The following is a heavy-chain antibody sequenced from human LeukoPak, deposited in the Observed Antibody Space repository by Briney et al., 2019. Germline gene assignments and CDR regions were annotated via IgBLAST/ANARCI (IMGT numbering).Heavy chain of an antibody. Sequence: ASVKVSCKASGYTFTSYGISWVRQAPGQGLEWMGWISAYNGNTNYAQRLQGRVTMTTDTSTSTAYMELRSLRSDDTAVYYCARDYYDSSGYPPFDYWGQETLVTVSS. CDR2: ISAYNGNT. CDR3: ARDYYDSSGYPPFDY. V-gene: IGHV1-18*01. J-gene: IGHJ4*02. D-gene: IGHD3-22*01. CDR1: GYTFTSYG.